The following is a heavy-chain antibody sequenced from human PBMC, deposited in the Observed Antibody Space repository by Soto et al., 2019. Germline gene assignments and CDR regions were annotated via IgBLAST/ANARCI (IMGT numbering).Heavy chain of an antibody. CDR2: IYYSGST. J-gene: IGHJ4*02. D-gene: IGHD2-2*02. CDR3: ATIPATTILTDY. V-gene: IGHV4-39*01. CDR1: GGSISSGGYY. Sequence: SETLSLTCTVSGGSISSGGYYCGWIRQPPGKGLEWIGSIYYSGSTYYNPSLKSRVTISVDTSKNQFSLKLSSVTAADTAVYYCATIPATTILTDYWGQGTLVTVSS.